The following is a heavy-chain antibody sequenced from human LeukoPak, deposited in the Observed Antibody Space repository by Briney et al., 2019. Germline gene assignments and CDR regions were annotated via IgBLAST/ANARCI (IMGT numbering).Heavy chain of an antibody. J-gene: IGHJ4*02. CDR1: GGSISSYY. CDR3: ARVSVAAHFYFGY. D-gene: IGHD6-6*01. Sequence: SETLSLTCIVSGGSISSYYWSWIRQPPGKGLEWIGYIYYSGSTNYNPSLKSRVTISVDTSKNQFSLKLSSVTAADTAVYYCARVSVAAHFYFGYWGQGTLVTVSS. CDR2: IYYSGST. V-gene: IGHV4-59*01.